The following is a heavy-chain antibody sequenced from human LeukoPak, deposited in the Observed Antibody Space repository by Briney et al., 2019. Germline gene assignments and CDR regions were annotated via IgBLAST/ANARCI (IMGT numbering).Heavy chain of an antibody. D-gene: IGHD4-17*01. V-gene: IGHV4-59*06. CDR1: GGSISSYY. J-gene: IGHJ1*01. Sequence: PSETLSLTCTVSGGSISSYYWSWIRQHPGKGLEWIGYIYYSGSTYYNPSLKSRVTISVDTSKNQFSLKLSSVTAADTAVYYCARDEGYYGDSWYFQHWGQGTLVTVSS. CDR3: ARDEGYYGDSWYFQH. CDR2: IYYSGST.